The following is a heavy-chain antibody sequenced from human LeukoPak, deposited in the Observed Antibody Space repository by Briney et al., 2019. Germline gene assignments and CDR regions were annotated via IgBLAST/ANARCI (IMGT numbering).Heavy chain of an antibody. Sequence: GGSLRLSCAASAFTFSSYGMHWVRQAPGKGLEWVAIIWYDGSNKYYADSVKGRFTISRDNSKNTLYLQMNSLRAEDTAVYYCAKVDDSSGYYPQDWGQGTLVTVSS. CDR2: IWYDGSNK. CDR1: AFTFSSYG. V-gene: IGHV3-33*06. D-gene: IGHD3-22*01. CDR3: AKVDDSSGYYPQD. J-gene: IGHJ4*02.